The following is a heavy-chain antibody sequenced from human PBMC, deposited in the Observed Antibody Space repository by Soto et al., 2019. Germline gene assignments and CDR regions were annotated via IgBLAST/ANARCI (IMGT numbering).Heavy chain of an antibody. J-gene: IGHJ5*01. D-gene: IGHD3-22*01. V-gene: IGHV4-30-4*01. CDR1: GDSISSVDYF. Sequence: SETLSLTCSVSGDSISSVDYFWAWIRQPPGQALEYIGYIYKSATTYYNPSFESRVAISLDTSKSQFSLNVTSVTAADTAVYFCAREPYDITGNRIDSWGQGIPVTVSS. CDR3: AREPYDITGNRIDS. CDR2: IYKSATT.